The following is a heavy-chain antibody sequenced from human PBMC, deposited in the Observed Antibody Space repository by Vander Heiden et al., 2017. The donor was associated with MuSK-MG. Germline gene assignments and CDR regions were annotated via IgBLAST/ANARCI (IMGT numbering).Heavy chain of an antibody. Sequence: QVQLVQSGAEVKKPGASVKVSCKASGYTFTSSGISWVRQAPGQGLEWMGWISAYNGNTNYAQKLQGRVTMTTDTSTSTAYMELRSLRSDDTAVYYCARRQVGHYYGSGERFWFDPWGQGTLVTVSS. CDR2: ISAYNGNT. CDR1: GYTFTSSG. D-gene: IGHD3-10*01. V-gene: IGHV1-18*01. J-gene: IGHJ5*02. CDR3: ARRQVGHYYGSGERFWFDP.